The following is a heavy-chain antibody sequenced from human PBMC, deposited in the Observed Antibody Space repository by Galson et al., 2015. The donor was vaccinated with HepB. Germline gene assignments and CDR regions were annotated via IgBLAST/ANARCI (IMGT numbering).Heavy chain of an antibody. Sequence: SLRLSCAASGFTFSSYSMNWVRQAPGKGLEWVSYISSSTSAIYYAYSVKGRFTISRDNAKNSLYLQMNSLRDEDTAVYYCARGSRGTVAGTGDYWGQGTLVTVSS. CDR1: GFTFSSYS. J-gene: IGHJ4*02. V-gene: IGHV3-48*02. CDR2: ISSSTSAI. D-gene: IGHD6-19*01. CDR3: ARGSRGTVAGTGDY.